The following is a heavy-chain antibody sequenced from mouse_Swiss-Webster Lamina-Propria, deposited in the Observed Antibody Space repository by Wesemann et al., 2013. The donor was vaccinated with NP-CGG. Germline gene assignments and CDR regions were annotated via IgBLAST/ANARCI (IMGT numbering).Heavy chain of an antibody. CDR3: ARKGLRLPFDY. D-gene: IGHD1-2*01. CDR2: ISTYYGDA. V-gene: IGHV1S137*01. Sequence: QVQLQQSGAELVRPGVSVKISCKGSGYTFTDYAMHWVKQSHAKSLEWIGVISTYYGDASYNQKFKGKATMTVDKSSSTAYMELARLTSEDSAIYYCARKGLRLPFDYWGQGTTLTVSS. J-gene: IGHJ2*01. CDR1: GYTFTDYA.